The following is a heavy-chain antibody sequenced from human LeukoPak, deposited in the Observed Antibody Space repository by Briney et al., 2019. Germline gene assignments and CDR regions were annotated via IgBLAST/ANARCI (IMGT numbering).Heavy chain of an antibody. Sequence: GGSLRLSCAASGFTFSTFWMSWVRQAPGKGLEWVANMKQDGSEKYYVDSVKGRFTISRENAKNSLYLQMNSLRAEDTAVYFCARVFISGIVVVPAAQINYYYYYYMDVWGKGTTVTVSS. CDR1: GFTFSTFW. CDR3: ARVFISGIVVVPAAQINYYYYYYMDV. J-gene: IGHJ6*03. V-gene: IGHV3-7*01. D-gene: IGHD2-2*01. CDR2: MKQDGSEK.